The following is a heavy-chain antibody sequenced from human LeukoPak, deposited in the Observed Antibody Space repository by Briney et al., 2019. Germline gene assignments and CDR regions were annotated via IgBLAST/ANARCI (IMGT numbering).Heavy chain of an antibody. CDR2: INHSGST. V-gene: IGHV4-34*01. CDR3: ARGLPGIAVAGTGSFVDY. Sequence: GSLRLSCAASGFTFSSYGMHWVRQPPGKGLEWIGEINHSGSTNYNPSLKSRVTISADTSKNQFSLKLSSVTAADTAVYYCARGLPGIAVAGTGSFVDYWGQGTLVTVSS. J-gene: IGHJ4*02. CDR1: GFTFSSYG. D-gene: IGHD6-19*01.